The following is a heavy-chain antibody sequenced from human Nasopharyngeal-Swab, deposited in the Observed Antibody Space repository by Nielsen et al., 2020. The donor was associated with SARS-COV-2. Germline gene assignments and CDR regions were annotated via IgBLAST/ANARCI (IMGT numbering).Heavy chain of an antibody. V-gene: IGHV3-23*01. CDR2: ITATGGST. CDR3: AKFSITMPTI. Sequence: GESLKISCAASGFTFSNYAMGWVRQAPGKGLDWVSGITATGGSTYYADSVKGRFTISRDNSKNTLYLQMNSLRAEDTAVYYCAKFSITMPTIWGQGTMVTVSS. D-gene: IGHD3-10*01. J-gene: IGHJ3*02. CDR1: GFTFSNYA.